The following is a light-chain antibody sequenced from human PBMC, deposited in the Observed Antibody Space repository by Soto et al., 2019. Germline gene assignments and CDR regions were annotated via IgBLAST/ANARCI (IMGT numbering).Light chain of an antibody. CDR3: SSYAGSNNFCV. Sequence: QSALPQPPSASGSPGQSVTVSCTGTSSDVGGYNYVSWYQQHPGKAPKLIIYEVSERPSGVPDRFSGSKSGDTASLTVSGLQAEDEADYYCSSYAGSNNFCVFGTGTKVTVL. CDR1: SSDVGGYNY. CDR2: EVS. V-gene: IGLV2-8*01. J-gene: IGLJ1*01.